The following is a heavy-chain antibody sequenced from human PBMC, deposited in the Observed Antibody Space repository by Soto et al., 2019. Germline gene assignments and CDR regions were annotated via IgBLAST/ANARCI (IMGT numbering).Heavy chain of an antibody. CDR1: VFTFEDYV. V-gene: IGHV3-9*01. CDR3: ASLTSSQGY. J-gene: IGHJ4*01. CDR2: INWNGDDI. Sequence: SVRLSCAASVFTFEDYVMHCVRQSPGKGLEWVSGINWNGDDIGYADSVKGRFSISRDNARNSLYLQMNSLRPEDTAVYYCASLTSSQGYWSHGTLVTV.